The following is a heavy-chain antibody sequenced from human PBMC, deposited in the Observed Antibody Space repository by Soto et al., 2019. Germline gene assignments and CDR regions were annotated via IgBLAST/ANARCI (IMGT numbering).Heavy chain of an antibody. CDR1: GFSLTTLGMS. V-gene: IGHV2-70*20. Sequence: PTLVNPTQTLTLTCSFSGFSLTTLGMSVSWVRQPPGKALEWLALINWEDDKYYRPSLETRLTISKDTSTNRVLLTMTKLDPADTATYYCVRGEVPSTMVMFFDYWGQGALVTVSS. J-gene: IGHJ4*02. CDR2: INWEDDK. D-gene: IGHD3-10*01. CDR3: VRGEVPSTMVMFFDY.